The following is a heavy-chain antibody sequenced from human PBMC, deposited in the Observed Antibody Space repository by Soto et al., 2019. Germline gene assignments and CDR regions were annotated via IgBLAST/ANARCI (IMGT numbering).Heavy chain of an antibody. V-gene: IGHV3-9*01. CDR3: AKGAITMVRGVPSYYYYMDV. J-gene: IGHJ6*03. CDR1: GFTFDDYA. D-gene: IGHD3-10*01. Sequence: GGSLRLSCAASGFTFDDYAMHWVRQAPGKGLEWVSGISWNSGSIGYADSVKGRFTISRDNAKNSLYLQMNSLRAEDTALYYCAKGAITMVRGVPSYYYYMDVWGKGTTVTVSS. CDR2: ISWNSGSI.